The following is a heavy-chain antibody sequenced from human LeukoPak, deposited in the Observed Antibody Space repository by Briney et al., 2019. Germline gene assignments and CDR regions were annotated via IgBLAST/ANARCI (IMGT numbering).Heavy chain of an antibody. V-gene: IGHV3-11*04. D-gene: IGHD3-16*01. Sequence: PGGSLRLSCAASGFTFSDYYMSWIRQAPGKGLEWLSYIRGSGSTIYYADSVKGRFTISRDNAKNSLYLQMNSLRAEDTSMYYCARVGAFRGYFDYWGQGTLVTVSS. CDR1: GFTFSDYY. CDR2: IRGSGSTI. CDR3: ARVGAFRGYFDY. J-gene: IGHJ4*02.